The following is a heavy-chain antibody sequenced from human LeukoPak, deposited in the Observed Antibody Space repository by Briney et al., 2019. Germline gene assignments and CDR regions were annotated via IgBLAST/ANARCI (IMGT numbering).Heavy chain of an antibody. V-gene: IGHV4-30-4*08. D-gene: IGHD2-15*01. CDR3: ASAFRDMHYYYMDV. Sequence: SETLSLTCTVSGGSISSGDYYWSWIRQPPGKGLEWIGCIYYSGSTYYNPSLKSRVTISVDTSKNQFSLKLSSVTAADTAVYYCASAFRDMHYYYMDVWGKGTTVTVSS. CDR1: GGSISSGDYY. J-gene: IGHJ6*03. CDR2: IYYSGST.